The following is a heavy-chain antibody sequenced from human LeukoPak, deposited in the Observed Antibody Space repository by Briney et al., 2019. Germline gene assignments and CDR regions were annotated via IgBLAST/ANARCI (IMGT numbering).Heavy chain of an antibody. Sequence: ASVKVSCKASGYTFTGYYMHWVRQAPGQGLEWMGWINPNSGGTNYAQKSQGRVTMTWATSISTAYMGLSRLRSGDPAVYYCRRDRRLAARKCNWFDPWGQRTLVTASS. D-gene: IGHD6-6*01. CDR2: INPNSGGT. CDR1: GYTFTGYY. J-gene: IGHJ5*02. CDR3: RRDRRLAARKCNWFDP. V-gene: IGHV1-2*02.